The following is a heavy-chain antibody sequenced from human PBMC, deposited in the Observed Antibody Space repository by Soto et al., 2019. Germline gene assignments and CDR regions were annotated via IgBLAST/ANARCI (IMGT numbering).Heavy chain of an antibody. CDR2: INAGNGNT. CDR3: ARAAGYDSSGYLAY. D-gene: IGHD3-22*01. J-gene: IGHJ4*02. Sequence: XVKVSCKASGYTFTSYAMHWVRHAPGQRLEWMGWINAGNGNTKYSQKFQGRVTITRDTSASTAYMELSSLRSEDTAVYYCARAAGYDSSGYLAYWGQGTLVTVS. V-gene: IGHV1-3*01. CDR1: GYTFTSYA.